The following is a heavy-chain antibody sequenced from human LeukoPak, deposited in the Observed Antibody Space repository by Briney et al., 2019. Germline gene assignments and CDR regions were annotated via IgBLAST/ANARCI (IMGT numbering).Heavy chain of an antibody. Sequence: GGSLRLSCAVSGFTFSSYAMHWVRQAPGKGLEWVSSISSSSSYIYYADSVKGRFTISRDNAKNSLYLQMNSLRAEDTAVYYCARVGDSGWPLFDYWGQGTLVTVSS. CDR1: GFTFSSYA. CDR3: ARVGDSGWPLFDY. V-gene: IGHV3-21*01. CDR2: ISSSSSYI. J-gene: IGHJ4*02. D-gene: IGHD6-19*01.